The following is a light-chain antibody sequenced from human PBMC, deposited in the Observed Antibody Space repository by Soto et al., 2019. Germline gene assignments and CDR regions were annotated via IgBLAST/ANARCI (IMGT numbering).Light chain of an antibody. CDR2: AAS. J-gene: IGKJ3*01. V-gene: IGKV1-27*01. CDR1: QGIASY. Sequence: DIHMTQSPSSLSASVGDRVTITCRASQGIASYLAWYQQKPGKAPKLLIYAASAFLPGVPSRFSGSGSGTDFTLTISSLQPEDVATYYCQNYKSAPFTFVPGTKVDLK. CDR3: QNYKSAPFT.